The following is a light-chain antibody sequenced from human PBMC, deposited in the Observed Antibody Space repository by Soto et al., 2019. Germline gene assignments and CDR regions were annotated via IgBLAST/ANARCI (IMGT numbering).Light chain of an antibody. CDR3: QPYNNWPPWT. Sequence: EIVMTQSPATLSVSPGERATLSCRASQSVSSNLAWYQQKPGQAPRLLIYGASTRATGIPARFSGSGSGTEFTLTISSLQSEEFAVYYCQPYNNWPPWTFGQGTKVEIK. CDR2: GAS. CDR1: QSVSSN. J-gene: IGKJ1*01. V-gene: IGKV3-15*01.